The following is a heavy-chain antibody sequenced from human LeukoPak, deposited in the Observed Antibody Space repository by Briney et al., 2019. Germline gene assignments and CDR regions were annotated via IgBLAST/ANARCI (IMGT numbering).Heavy chain of an antibody. J-gene: IGHJ4*02. CDR1: GYSFTSYW. Sequence: GESLRISCKGSGYSFTSYWIGWVRQMPGEGLEWVGLIYPGDSNTRYSPSFQGQVTISADKSINTAYLQWSSLRTSDTAMYYCTRDWELGYWGQGTLVTVSS. CDR3: TRDWELGY. D-gene: IGHD1-26*01. CDR2: IYPGDSNT. V-gene: IGHV5-51*01.